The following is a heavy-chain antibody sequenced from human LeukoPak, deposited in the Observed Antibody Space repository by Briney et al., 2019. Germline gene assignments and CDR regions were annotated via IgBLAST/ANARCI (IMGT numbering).Heavy chain of an antibody. Sequence: GGSLRLSCVVSGITLSNYGMSWVRQAPGKGLEWVAGISDRGGSTNYADSVKGRFTISRDNPKNTLYLQMNSLRSEDTAVYFCARRGVVIRAVLVVGFHKEAYYFDSWGQGALVTVSS. CDR2: ISDRGGST. CDR3: ARRGVVIRAVLVVGFHKEAYYFDS. V-gene: IGHV3-23*01. J-gene: IGHJ4*02. D-gene: IGHD2-15*01. CDR1: GITLSNYG.